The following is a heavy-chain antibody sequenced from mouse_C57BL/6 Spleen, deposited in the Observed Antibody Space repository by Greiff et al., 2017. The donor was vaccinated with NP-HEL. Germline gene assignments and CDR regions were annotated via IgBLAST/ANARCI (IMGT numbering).Heavy chain of an antibody. D-gene: IGHD1-1*01. J-gene: IGHJ3*01. CDR3: TTSSQAWFAY. Sequence: VQLQQSGAELVRPGASVKLSCTASGFNIKDDYMHWVKQRPEQGLEWIGWIDPENGDTEYASKFQGKATITADTSSNTAYLQLSSLTSEDTAVYYCTTSSQAWFAYWGQGTLVTVSA. CDR1: GFNIKDDY. CDR2: IDPENGDT. V-gene: IGHV14-4*01.